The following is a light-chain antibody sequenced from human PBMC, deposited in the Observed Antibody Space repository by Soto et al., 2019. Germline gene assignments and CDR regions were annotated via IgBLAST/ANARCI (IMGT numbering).Light chain of an antibody. CDR1: SSDVGSYNL. CDR2: EDI. CDR3: CSYAGGTSVV. Sequence: QSALTQPASVSGSPGQSITISCTGTSSDVGSYNLVSWYQQHPGKVPKLMIYEDIERPSGVSNRFSGSKSGNTASLTISGLQTEDEADYYCCSYAGGTSVVFGGGTKLTVL. J-gene: IGLJ2*01. V-gene: IGLV2-23*01.